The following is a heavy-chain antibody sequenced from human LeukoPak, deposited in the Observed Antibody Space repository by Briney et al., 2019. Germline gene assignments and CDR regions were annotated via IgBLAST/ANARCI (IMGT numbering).Heavy chain of an antibody. CDR3: ARGNYNALDY. Sequence: SQTLSLTCAISGDSVSSNIYAWNWLRQSPSRGLEWLGRIYYRSKWYNEYAVSVKSRIIINPDTSKNQFPLQLSSVTPEDTAIYYCARGNYNALDYWGQGTLVTVSS. J-gene: IGHJ4*02. CDR1: GDSVSSNIYA. D-gene: IGHD4-11*01. CDR2: IYYRSKWYN. V-gene: IGHV6-1*01.